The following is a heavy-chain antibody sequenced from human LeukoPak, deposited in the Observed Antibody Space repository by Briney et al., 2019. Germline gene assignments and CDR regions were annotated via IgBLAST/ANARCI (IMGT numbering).Heavy chain of an antibody. CDR2: IIPSYGTS. J-gene: IGHJ4*02. CDR1: GGTFVSYG. V-gene: IGHV1-69*13. Sequence: SVKVSCKASGGTFVSYGISWVRQPPGQGLEWMGGIIPSYGTSNYAQKFQGRVTITAGASTSTAYMELSSLRSDDTAVYYCARDNSGHPYGYYYDLDDPGYVYWGQGTLVTVSS. D-gene: IGHD3-22*01. CDR3: ARDNSGHPYGYYYDLDDPGYVY.